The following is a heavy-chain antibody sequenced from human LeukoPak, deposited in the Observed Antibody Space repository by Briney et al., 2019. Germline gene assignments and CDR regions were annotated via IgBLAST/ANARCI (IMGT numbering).Heavy chain of an antibody. CDR2: IYTSGST. D-gene: IGHD2-2*01. CDR3: ARVSRNVVVPAAGYFQH. Sequence: SETLSLTCTVSGDSISNYYWSWIRQPAGKGLEWIGRIYTSGSTNYNPSLKSRVTMSVDTSKNQFSLKLSSVTAADTAVYYCARVSRNVVVPAAGYFQHWGQGTLVTVSS. J-gene: IGHJ1*01. V-gene: IGHV4-4*07. CDR1: GDSISNYY.